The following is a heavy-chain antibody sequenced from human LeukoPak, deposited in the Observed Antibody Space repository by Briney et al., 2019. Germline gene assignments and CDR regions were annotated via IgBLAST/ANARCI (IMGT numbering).Heavy chain of an antibody. V-gene: IGHV3-48*04. CDR3: ARDVADWNYPIYYYYMDV. D-gene: IGHD1-7*01. CDR1: GFIFSDYS. Sequence: GGSLRLSCAASGFIFSDYSMNWVRQAPGKGLEWVSHITSSSSTIYYADSVKGRFTISRDNAKNSLYLQMNSLRAEDTAVYYCARDVADWNYPIYYYYMDVWGKGTTVTVSS. J-gene: IGHJ6*03. CDR2: ITSSSSTI.